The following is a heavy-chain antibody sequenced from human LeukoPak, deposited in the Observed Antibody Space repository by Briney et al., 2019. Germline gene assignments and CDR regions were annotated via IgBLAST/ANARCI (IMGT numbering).Heavy chain of an antibody. J-gene: IGHJ4*02. CDR3: ARGDGSGSYYPFFDS. CDR2: IHHSGST. D-gene: IGHD3-10*01. CDR1: GGSFSGYY. Sequence: SETLSLTCAVYGGSFSGYYWSWIRQPPGKGLEWIGEIHHSGSTNHNPSLKSRVAISVDPSKNQFSLKLSSLTAADTALYYCARGDGSGSYYPFFDSWGQGTLVSVSS. V-gene: IGHV4-34*01.